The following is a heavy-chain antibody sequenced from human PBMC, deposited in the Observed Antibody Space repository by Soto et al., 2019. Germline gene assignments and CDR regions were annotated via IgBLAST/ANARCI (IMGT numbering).Heavy chain of an antibody. J-gene: IGHJ6*03. CDR2: IYYSGST. V-gene: IGHV4-39*01. Sequence: SETLSLTCTVSGGSISSSSYYWGWIRQPPGKGLEWIGSIYYSGSTYYNPSLKSRVTISVDTSKNQFSLKPSSVTAADTAVYYCARHALSISDSTLAYYYMDVWGKGTTVTVSS. CDR3: ARHALSISDSTLAYYYMDV. CDR1: GGSISSSSYY. D-gene: IGHD2-21*02.